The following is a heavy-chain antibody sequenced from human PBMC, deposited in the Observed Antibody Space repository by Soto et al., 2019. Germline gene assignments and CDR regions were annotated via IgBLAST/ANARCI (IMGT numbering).Heavy chain of an antibody. CDR3: ATSNPDRTNYYYYGMDV. J-gene: IGHJ6*02. CDR2: IIPIFGTS. CDR1: GGTFNNHA. V-gene: IGHV1-69*13. D-gene: IGHD1-1*01. Sequence: SVKVSCKASGGTFNNHAINWVRQAPGQGLEWMGGIIPIFGTSNYAQKFQGRVTITADESTSTAYMELSSLRSEDTAVYYCATSNPDRTNYYYYGMDVWGQGTTVTVSS.